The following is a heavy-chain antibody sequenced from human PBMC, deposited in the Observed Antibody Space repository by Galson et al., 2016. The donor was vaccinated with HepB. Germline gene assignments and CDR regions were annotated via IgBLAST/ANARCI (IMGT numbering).Heavy chain of an antibody. J-gene: IGHJ4*02. CDR2: IYSTGTT. CDR1: GGPISRGGYY. CDR3: ARPYSGSNLGGFDN. Sequence: SETLSLTCSVSGGPISRGGYYWGWIRQPPGKALEWMGYIYSTGTTYYNPSLKSRVTISVDTSKNQFSLKLTSVTAADTAVYYCARPYSGSNLGGFDNWGRGILVTVSS. V-gene: IGHV4-39*01. D-gene: IGHD1-26*01.